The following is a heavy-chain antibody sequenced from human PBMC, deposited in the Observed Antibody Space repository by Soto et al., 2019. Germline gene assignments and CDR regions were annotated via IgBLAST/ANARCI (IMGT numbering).Heavy chain of an antibody. V-gene: IGHV1-46*01. J-gene: IGHJ4*02. CDR3: ARDGRWIVATHESYYFDY. Sequence: ASVKVSCKASGYTFTSYYMHWVRQAPGQGLEWMGIINPSGGSTSYAQKFQGRVTMTRDTSTSTAYMELSSLRSEDTAVYYCARDGRWIVATHESYYFDYWGQGTLVTVSS. CDR1: GYTFTSYY. D-gene: IGHD5-12*01. CDR2: INPSGGST.